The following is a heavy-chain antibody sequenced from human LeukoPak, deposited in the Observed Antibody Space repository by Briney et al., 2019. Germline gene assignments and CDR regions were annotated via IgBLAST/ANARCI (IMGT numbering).Heavy chain of an antibody. V-gene: IGHV1-18*01. CDR2: ISAYNGNT. CDR1: GYTFTNYG. D-gene: IGHD3-22*01. J-gene: IGHJ4*02. Sequence: ASVKVSCKASGYTFTNYGISWVRQAPGQGLEWMGWISAYNGNTNFAQKLQGRVSMTTDTSTSTAYMELRSLRSDDTAVYYCARGFPPRILYDSSGYYSYYFDYWGQGTLVTVSS. CDR3: ARGFPPRILYDSSGYYSYYFDY.